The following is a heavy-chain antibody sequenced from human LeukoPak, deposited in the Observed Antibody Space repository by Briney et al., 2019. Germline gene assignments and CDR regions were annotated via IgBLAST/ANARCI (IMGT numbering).Heavy chain of an antibody. Sequence: SETLSLTCTVSGGSIRSYYWSWIRQPLGKGLEWIGYLYYSGSTNYNPSLKGRVTISVDTSKNQFSLKLSSVTAADTAVYYCTSGSYSFYYMDVWGKGTTVTVSS. V-gene: IGHV4-59*01. CDR1: GGSIRSYY. J-gene: IGHJ6*03. D-gene: IGHD1-26*01. CDR2: LYYSGST. CDR3: TSGSYSFYYMDV.